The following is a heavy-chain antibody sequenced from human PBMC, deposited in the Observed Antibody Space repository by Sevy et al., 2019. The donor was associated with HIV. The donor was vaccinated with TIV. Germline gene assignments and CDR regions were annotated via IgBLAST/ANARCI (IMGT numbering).Heavy chain of an antibody. Sequence: GGSLRLSCAASGFTFDDYTMHWVRQAPGKGLEWVSLISWDGGSTYYADSVKGRFTISRDNSKNSLYLKMNSLRTEDTALYYCAKGAVWAVAADHDAFDIWGQGTMVTVSS. CDR1: GFTFDDYT. D-gene: IGHD6-19*01. J-gene: IGHJ3*02. V-gene: IGHV3-43*01. CDR2: ISWDGGST. CDR3: AKGAVWAVAADHDAFDI.